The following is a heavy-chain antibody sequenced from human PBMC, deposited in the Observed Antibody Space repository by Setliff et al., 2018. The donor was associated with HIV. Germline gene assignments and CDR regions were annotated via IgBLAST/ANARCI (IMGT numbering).Heavy chain of an antibody. Sequence: PSETLSLTCTVSGGSITNYYWSWIRQPPGKGLQWSGYIYTSGSTKYNPSLKSRVTISVDTSKNQFSLKVSSVTAADTAVYYCARRGSYSSPETLWGQGTLVTVSS. CDR3: ARRGSYSSPETL. D-gene: IGHD1-26*01. CDR2: IYTSGST. V-gene: IGHV4-4*09. J-gene: IGHJ4*02. CDR1: GGSITNYY.